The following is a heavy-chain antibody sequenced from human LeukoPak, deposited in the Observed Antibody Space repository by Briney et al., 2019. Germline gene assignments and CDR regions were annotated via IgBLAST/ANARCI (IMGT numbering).Heavy chain of an antibody. CDR3: ARGRDGYNLVDAFDI. V-gene: IGHV3-66*01. CDR1: GFTVSSNY. J-gene: IGHJ3*02. CDR2: IYSGGST. Sequence: GGSLRLSCAASGFTVSSNYMSWVRQAPGKGLEWVSVIYSGGSTYYADSVKGRFTISRDNSKNTLYLQMNSLRAEDTAVYYCARGRDGYNLVDAFDIWGQGIMVTVSS. D-gene: IGHD5-24*01.